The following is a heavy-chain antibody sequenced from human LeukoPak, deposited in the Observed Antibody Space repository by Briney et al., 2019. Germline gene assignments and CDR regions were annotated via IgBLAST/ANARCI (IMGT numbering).Heavy chain of an antibody. CDR1: GFTFSGNA. Sequence: GGSLRLSCAASGFTFSGNAMSWVRQGPGKGLEWVSAISGSGDTTYYADSVKGRFTISRDNSKNMLYLQMNSLRAEDTAVYYCAKDRRYCSGGSCYFEYWGQGTLVTVSS. J-gene: IGHJ4*02. CDR2: ISGSGDTT. CDR3: AKDRRYCSGGSCYFEY. D-gene: IGHD2-15*01. V-gene: IGHV3-23*01.